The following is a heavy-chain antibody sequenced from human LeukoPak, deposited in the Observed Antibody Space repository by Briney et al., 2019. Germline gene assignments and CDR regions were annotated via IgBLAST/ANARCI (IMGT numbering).Heavy chain of an antibody. V-gene: IGHV3-21*01. CDR2: ISTGSSYI. J-gene: IGHJ4*02. CDR3: ARDNRGDYDLDS. D-gene: IGHD4-17*01. CDR1: GFTFSSYS. Sequence: PGGSLRLSCVASGFTFSSYSMNWVRQAPGKGLEWVSSISTGSSYIYYADPVKGRFTISRDNAKNSLYLQMNSLRAEDTAVYYCARDNRGDYDLDSWGQGTLVTVSS.